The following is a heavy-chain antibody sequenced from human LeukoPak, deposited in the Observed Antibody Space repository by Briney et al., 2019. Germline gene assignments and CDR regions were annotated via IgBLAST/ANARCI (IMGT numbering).Heavy chain of an antibody. D-gene: IGHD3-10*01. J-gene: IGHJ5*02. CDR3: ARAHPGSWFDP. Sequence: SETLSLICTVSGGSISSYYWSWIRQPPGKGLEWIGYIYYSGSTNYNPSLKSRVTISVDTSKNQFSLKLSSVTAADTAVYYCARAHPGSWFDPWGQGTLVTVSS. CDR2: IYYSGST. CDR1: GGSISSYY. V-gene: IGHV4-59*01.